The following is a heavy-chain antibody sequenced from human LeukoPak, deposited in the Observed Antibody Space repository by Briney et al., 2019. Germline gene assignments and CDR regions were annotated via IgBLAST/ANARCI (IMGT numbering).Heavy chain of an antibody. CDR1: GGSISSGSYY. D-gene: IGHD2-8*01. V-gene: IGHV4-61*02. J-gene: IGHJ4*02. CDR3: ASGTNGVCPDY. CDR2: IYTSGST. Sequence: SQTLSLTCTVSGGSISSGSYYWSWIRQPAGKGLEWIGRIYTSGSTNYIPSLKSRVTISVDTSKNQFSLKLSSVTAADTAVYYCASGTNGVCPDYWGQGTLVTVSS.